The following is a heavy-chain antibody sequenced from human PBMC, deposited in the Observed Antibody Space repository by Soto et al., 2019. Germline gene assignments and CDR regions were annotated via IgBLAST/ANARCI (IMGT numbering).Heavy chain of an antibody. Sequence: ASVKVPCKASGGTFSSYAISWVRQAPGQGLEWMGGIIPIFGTANYAQKFQGRVTITADESTSTAYMELSSLRSEDTAVYYCARVHTDFWSGYFDYWGQGTLVTVSS. V-gene: IGHV1-69*13. J-gene: IGHJ4*02. D-gene: IGHD3-3*01. CDR2: IIPIFGTA. CDR1: GGTFSSYA. CDR3: ARVHTDFWSGYFDY.